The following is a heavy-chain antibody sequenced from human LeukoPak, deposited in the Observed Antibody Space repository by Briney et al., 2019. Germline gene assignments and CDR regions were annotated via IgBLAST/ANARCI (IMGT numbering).Heavy chain of an antibody. CDR2: MNPNSGNT. CDR1: GYTFTSSD. V-gene: IGHV1-8*03. D-gene: IGHD6-19*01. CDR3: ARGASGWQNDAFDI. J-gene: IGHJ3*02. Sequence: GASVKVSCKASGYTFTSSDINWVRQATGQGLEWMGWMNPNSGNTVSAQKFQGRVTITRNTPISTAYMELSSLRSEDTAVYYCARGASGWQNDAFDIWGQGTMVTVSS.